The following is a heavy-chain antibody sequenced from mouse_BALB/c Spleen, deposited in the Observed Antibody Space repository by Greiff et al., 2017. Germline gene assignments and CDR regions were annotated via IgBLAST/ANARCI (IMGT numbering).Heavy chain of an antibody. J-gene: IGHJ2*01. Sequence: EVKLMESGPGLVKPSQSLSLTCTVTGYSITSDYARNWIRQFPGNKLEWMGYISYSGSTSYNPSLKSRISITRDTSTNQFFLQLNSVTTEDTATYYCARGGLYGSSFDYWGQGTTLTVAA. CDR2: ISYSGST. D-gene: IGHD1-1*01. V-gene: IGHV3-2*02. CDR3: ARGGLYGSSFDY. CDR1: GYSITSDYA.